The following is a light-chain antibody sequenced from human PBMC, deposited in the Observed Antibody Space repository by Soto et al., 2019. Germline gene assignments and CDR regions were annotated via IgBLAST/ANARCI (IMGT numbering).Light chain of an antibody. J-gene: IGKJ1*01. V-gene: IGKV3-11*01. CDR2: DAS. CDR1: QSVSSY. CDR3: QQRSNWPRT. Sequence: EIVLTQSPATLSLSPGERATLSCRASQSVSSYLAWYQQKPGQAPRLLIYDASNRATGIPARFSGSGSGTDFTLPIGSLEPEDFAVYYCQQRSNWPRTFGQGTKVEIK.